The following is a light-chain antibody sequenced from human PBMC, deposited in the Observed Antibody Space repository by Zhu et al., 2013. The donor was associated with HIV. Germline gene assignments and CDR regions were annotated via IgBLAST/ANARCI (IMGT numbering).Light chain of an antibody. CDR2: NTS. J-gene: IGKJ4*01. V-gene: IGKV3-15*01. CDR1: QSVRNN. CDR3: QQYNNWPLT. Sequence: EIVLTQSPGTLSLSPGEKVTLSCRASQSVRNNYLAWYQQKAGRAPRLLIYNTSNRATGIPVRFSGSGSGTQFTLTISGLQSEDFAVYYCQQYNNWPLTFGGGTKVEIK.